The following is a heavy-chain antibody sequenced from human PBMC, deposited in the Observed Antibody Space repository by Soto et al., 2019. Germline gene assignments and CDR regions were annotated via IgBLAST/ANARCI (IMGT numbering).Heavy chain of an antibody. V-gene: IGHV3-21*01. CDR2: ISSSSSYI. J-gene: IGHJ6*02. CDR1: GFTFSTYS. Sequence: EVQLVESGGGLVKPGGSLRLSCAASGFTFSTYSMNWVRQAPGKGLEWVSSISSSSSYIYYADSVMGRFTISRDNAKNSLYLQMNSLRAEDTAVYYCARYDSSGYYLPYYYYGMDVWGQGTTVTVSS. CDR3: ARYDSSGYYLPYYYYGMDV. D-gene: IGHD3-22*01.